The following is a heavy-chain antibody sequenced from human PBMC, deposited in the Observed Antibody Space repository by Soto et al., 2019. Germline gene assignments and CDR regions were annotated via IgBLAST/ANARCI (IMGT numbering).Heavy chain of an antibody. D-gene: IGHD3-22*01. CDR1: GCSISRSSYY. V-gene: IGHV4-39*01. CDR3: AGGDYYHSSGYYFYYYTMDA. J-gene: IGHJ6*02. CDR2: VYYGGST. Sequence: SETLSLTGTVAGCSISRSSYYWGWIRQPPGKGLEWIGNVYYGGSTYYNPSLKSRVTISVETSKSQFSLKLSSVTAADTAVYYCAGGDYYHSSGYYFYYYTMDAWGQGTTVTVSS.